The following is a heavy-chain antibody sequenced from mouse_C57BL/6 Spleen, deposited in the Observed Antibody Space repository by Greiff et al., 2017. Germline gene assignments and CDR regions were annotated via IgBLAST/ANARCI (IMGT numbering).Heavy chain of an antibody. D-gene: IGHD2-4*01. CDR3: AIYYDYDVFAY. Sequence: QVQLKQSGPGILQSSQTLSLTCSFSGFSLSTSGMGVSWIRQPAGKGLEWLAHNYWDDDKRYNPSLKSRLTISKDTSRNQVFLKITSVDTAATATYYCAIYYDYDVFAYWGQGTLVTVSA. V-gene: IGHV8-12*01. CDR2: NYWDDDK. J-gene: IGHJ3*01. CDR1: GFSLSTSGMG.